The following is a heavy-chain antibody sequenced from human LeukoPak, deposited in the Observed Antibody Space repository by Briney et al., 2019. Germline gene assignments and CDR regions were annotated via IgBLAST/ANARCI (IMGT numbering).Heavy chain of an antibody. CDR2: INSDGSST. Sequence: GGSLRLSCAASGFTFSSYWMHCVRQAPGKGLVWVSRINSDGSSTSYADSVKGRFTISRDNAKNTLYLQMNSLRAEDTAVYYCSSGYYYDLFDYWGQGTLVTVSS. CDR1: GFTFSSYW. CDR3: SSGYYYDLFDY. J-gene: IGHJ4*02. V-gene: IGHV3-74*01. D-gene: IGHD3-22*01.